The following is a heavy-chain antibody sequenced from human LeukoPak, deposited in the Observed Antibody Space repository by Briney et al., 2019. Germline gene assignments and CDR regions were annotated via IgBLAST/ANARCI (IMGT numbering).Heavy chain of an antibody. CDR2: IYYSGST. CDR3: ARGQAYYYYMDV. CDR1: GGSISSSSYY. Sequence: SETLSLTCTVSGGSISSSSYYWGWIRQPPGKGLEWIGYIYYSGSTNYNPSLKSRVTISVDTSKNQFSLKLSSVTAADTAVYYCARGQAYYYYMDVWGKGTTVTVSS. V-gene: IGHV4-61*05. J-gene: IGHJ6*03.